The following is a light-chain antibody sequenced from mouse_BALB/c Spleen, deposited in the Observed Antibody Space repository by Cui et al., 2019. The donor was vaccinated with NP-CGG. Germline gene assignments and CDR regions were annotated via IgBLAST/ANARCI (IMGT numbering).Light chain of an antibody. CDR3: ALWYSNHWV. V-gene: IGLV1*01. CDR1: TGAVTTSNY. CDR2: GTN. Sequence: QACGKQESALTQAPGETVTLTCRSSTGAVTTSNYANWVQEKPDHLFTGLIGGTNNRAPGVPARFSGSLIGDKAALTITGAQTEDEAIYFCALWYSNHWVFGGGTKLTVL. J-gene: IGLJ1*01.